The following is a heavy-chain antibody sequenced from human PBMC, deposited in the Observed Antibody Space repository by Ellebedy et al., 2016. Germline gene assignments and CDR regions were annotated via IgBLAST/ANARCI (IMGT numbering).Heavy chain of an antibody. D-gene: IGHD3-16*02. J-gene: IGHJ4*01. CDR3: ARQRLRLGELSLLFDL. CDR1: GFTFSSYG. CDR2: ISSSSSTV. V-gene: IGHV3-48*01. Sequence: GGSLRLSCAASGFTFSSYGMNWVRQTPGKRLEWISYISSSSSTVYYADSLEGRFTVSRDNAKNSLYLQVNSLRGEDTAVYYCARQRLRLGELSLLFDLWGHGTLVTVSS.